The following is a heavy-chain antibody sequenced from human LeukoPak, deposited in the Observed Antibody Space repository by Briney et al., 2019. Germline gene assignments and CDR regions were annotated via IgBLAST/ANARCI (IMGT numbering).Heavy chain of an antibody. CDR2: IIPILGIA. Sequence: SVKVSCKASGGTFSSYAISWVRQAPGQGLEWMGRIIPILGIANYAQKFQGRVTITADKSTSTAYMELSSLRSEDTAVYYCASGGTPSGWFDPWGQGTLVTVSS. J-gene: IGHJ5*02. CDR3: ASGGTPSGWFDP. D-gene: IGHD4-23*01. CDR1: GGTFSSYA. V-gene: IGHV1-69*04.